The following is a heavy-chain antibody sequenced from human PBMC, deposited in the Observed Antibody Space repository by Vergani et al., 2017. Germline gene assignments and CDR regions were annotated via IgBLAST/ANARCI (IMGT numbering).Heavy chain of an antibody. CDR3: ARDGDPLRNWDFDL. CDR2: IYYSGST. Sequence: QVQLQESGPGLVKPSETLSLTCTVSGGSVSSDSYYWNWIRQPPGKGLEWIGYIYYSGSTNYNPSLKSQVTISVDTSKNQFSLKLSSVAAADTAVYYCARDGDPLRNWDFDLWGRGTLVTVSS. CDR1: GGSVSSDSYY. J-gene: IGHJ2*01. V-gene: IGHV4-61*01. D-gene: IGHD7-27*01.